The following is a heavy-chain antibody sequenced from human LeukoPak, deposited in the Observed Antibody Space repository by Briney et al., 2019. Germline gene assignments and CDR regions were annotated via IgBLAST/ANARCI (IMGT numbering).Heavy chain of an antibody. V-gene: IGHV3-48*01. CDR3: AKGERGLLWFGELFYYFEY. D-gene: IGHD3-10*01. CDR2: ISSSSSTI. CDR1: GFTFSSYS. J-gene: IGHJ4*02. Sequence: GGSLRLSCAASGFTFSSYSMNWVRQAPGKGLEWVSYISSSSSTIYYADSVKGRFTISRDNAKNTLYLQMNSLRAEDTAVYYCAKGERGLLWFGELFYYFEYWGQGILVTVSS.